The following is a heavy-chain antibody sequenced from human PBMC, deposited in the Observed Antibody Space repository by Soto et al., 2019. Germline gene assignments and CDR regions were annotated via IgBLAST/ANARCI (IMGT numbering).Heavy chain of an antibody. CDR3: ARRASHYYDSAKGAFYI. CDR1: GHSMSNTDYF. V-gene: IGHV4-39*01. D-gene: IGHD3-22*01. CDR2: FFYNGNT. Sequence: SETLSHTCTAAGHSMSNTDYFWGWIRQTTWNDLQWIGSFFYNGNTYYNPSLLSRVTISADTSKNQFFLRLTSVTAADTGVYYCARRASHYYDSAKGAFYIWGQGTMVTVSS. J-gene: IGHJ3*02.